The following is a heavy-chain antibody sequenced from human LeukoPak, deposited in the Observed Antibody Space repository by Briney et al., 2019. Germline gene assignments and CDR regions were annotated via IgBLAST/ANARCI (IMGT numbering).Heavy chain of an antibody. CDR1: GFTFSSYS. CDR3: ARAVQGHAFDI. V-gene: IGHV3-21*01. Sequence: GGSLRLSCAASGFTFSSYSMNWVRQAPGEGLEWVSSISSSSSYIYYADSVKGRFTISRDNAKNSLYLQMNSLRAEDTAVYYCARAVQGHAFDIWGQGTMVTVSS. CDR2: ISSSSSYI. J-gene: IGHJ3*02.